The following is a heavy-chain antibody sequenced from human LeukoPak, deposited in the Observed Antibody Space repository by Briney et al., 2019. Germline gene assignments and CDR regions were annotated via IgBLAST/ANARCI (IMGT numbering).Heavy chain of an antibody. Sequence: ASVKVSCKASGYTFTNYFMHWVRQAPGQGLEWMGIINPSGGGTSYAQKFQGRVTLTRDTSTSTAYMELSSLRSDDTAVYYCARDAFLSGSLSPVDYWGQGSLVTVSS. V-gene: IGHV1-46*01. J-gene: IGHJ4*02. CDR3: ARDAFLSGSLSPVDY. D-gene: IGHD1-26*01. CDR1: GYTFTNYF. CDR2: INPSGGGT.